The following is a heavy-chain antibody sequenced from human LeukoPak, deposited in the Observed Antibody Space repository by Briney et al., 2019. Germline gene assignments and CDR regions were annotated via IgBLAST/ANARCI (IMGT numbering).Heavy chain of an antibody. J-gene: IGHJ6*03. CDR3: AKGTSSYYYYYMDV. D-gene: IGHD2-2*01. V-gene: IGHV3-23*01. Sequence: GGSLRLSCAASGFTFSNYGMRWVRQAPGKGLEWVSAISGSGGTTYYADSVKGRFTISRDNSKNALYLQMNSLRAEDTAVYYCAKGTSSYYYYYMDVWGKGTTVTVSS. CDR1: GFTFSNYG. CDR2: ISGSGGTT.